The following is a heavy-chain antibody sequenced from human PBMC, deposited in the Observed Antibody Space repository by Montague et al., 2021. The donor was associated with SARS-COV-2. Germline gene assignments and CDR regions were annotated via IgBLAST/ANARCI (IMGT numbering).Heavy chain of an antibody. J-gene: IGHJ4*02. CDR3: ASKLADYGDFDY. D-gene: IGHD4-17*01. CDR1: GFMFHLYA. Sequence: SLRLSCAASGFMFHLYAMHWVRQAPGKGLEWVAVISYDGSNKYYADSVKGRFTISRDNSKNTLYLQMNSLRAEDTAVYYCASKLADYGDFDYWGQGTLVTVSS. V-gene: IGHV3-30-3*01. CDR2: ISYDGSNK.